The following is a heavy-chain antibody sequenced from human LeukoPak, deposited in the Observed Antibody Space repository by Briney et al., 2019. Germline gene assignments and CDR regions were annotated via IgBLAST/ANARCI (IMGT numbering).Heavy chain of an antibody. V-gene: IGHV3-23*01. Sequence: AGSLRLSCTASGFTFSAYAMMWFRQAPRKGPPWVSAIRGGGGSAFYAVSVKGRFTISRDNSKYTLFLQMNSLRAEDTAVYYCARDPNGDYIGAFDMWGPGTMVTVS. D-gene: IGHD4-17*01. CDR1: GFTFSAYA. J-gene: IGHJ3*02. CDR3: ARDPNGDYIGAFDM. CDR2: IRGGGGSA.